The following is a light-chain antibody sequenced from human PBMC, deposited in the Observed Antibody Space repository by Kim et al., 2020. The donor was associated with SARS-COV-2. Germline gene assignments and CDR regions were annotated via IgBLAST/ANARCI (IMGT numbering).Light chain of an antibody. J-gene: IGKJ2*01. Sequence: SASTGDRVTITCRASQGISSYLAWYQQKPGKAPKLLIYAASTLQSGVPSRFSGSGSGTDFTLTISCLQSEGFATYYCQQYYSYPQTFGQGTKLEI. CDR1: QGISSY. CDR3: QQYYSYPQT. V-gene: IGKV1-8*01. CDR2: AAS.